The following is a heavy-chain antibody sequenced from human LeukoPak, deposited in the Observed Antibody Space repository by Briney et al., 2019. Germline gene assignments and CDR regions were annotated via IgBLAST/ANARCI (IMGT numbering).Heavy chain of an antibody. CDR2: MNPNSGNT. J-gene: IGHJ5*02. CDR3: ARGGPIVVVPAAKNWFDP. CDR1: VYTFTSYD. Sequence: ASVKVSCKASVYTFTSYDINWVRQATGQGLEWMGWMNPNSGNTGYAQKFQGRVTMTRNTSISTAYMELSSLRSEDTAVYYCARGGPIVVVPAAKNWFDPWGQGTLVTVSS. V-gene: IGHV1-8*01. D-gene: IGHD2-2*01.